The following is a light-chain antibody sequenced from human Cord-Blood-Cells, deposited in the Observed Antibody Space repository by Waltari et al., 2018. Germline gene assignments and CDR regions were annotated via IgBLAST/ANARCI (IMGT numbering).Light chain of an antibody. V-gene: IGKV4-1*01. CDR1: QSVLYSSHNTNS. J-gene: IGKJ3*01. CDR2: WAS. CDR3: HQYYSTPFT. Sequence: DIVMTQSPDPLAVSLGERAPIKCKSAQSVLYSSHNTNSLSWYQKKPGQPPKLLIYWASTRESGVPDRFSGSGSGTDFTLTISSLQAEDVAVYYCHQYYSTPFTFGPGTKVDIK.